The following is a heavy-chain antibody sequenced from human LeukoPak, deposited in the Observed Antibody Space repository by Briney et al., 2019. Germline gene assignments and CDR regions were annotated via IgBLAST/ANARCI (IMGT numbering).Heavy chain of an antibody. CDR1: GGSISSYY. CDR2: IYYSGST. Sequence: PSETLSLTCTVSGGSISSYYWSWIRQPPGKGLEWIGYIYYSGSTNYNPSLKSRVSISVDTSKNQFSLRLSSVTAADTAVYYCARGDYYYMDVWGKGTTVTVSS. CDR3: ARGDYYYMDV. V-gene: IGHV4-59*01. J-gene: IGHJ6*03.